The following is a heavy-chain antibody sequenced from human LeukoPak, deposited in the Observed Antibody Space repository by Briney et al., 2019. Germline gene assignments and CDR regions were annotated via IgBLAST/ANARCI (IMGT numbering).Heavy chain of an antibody. V-gene: IGHV3-23*01. CDR2: ITGGGGTT. CDR3: AKMQGYFDY. CDR1: GLTFSSYG. J-gene: IGHJ4*02. Sequence: GGSLRLSCEASGLTFSSYGMSWVRQPPGKGLQWVSAITGGGGTTYYADSVKGRFTISRDNSKNMLYLQMNSLRAEDTAVYYCAKMQGYFDYWGQGTLVPVSS.